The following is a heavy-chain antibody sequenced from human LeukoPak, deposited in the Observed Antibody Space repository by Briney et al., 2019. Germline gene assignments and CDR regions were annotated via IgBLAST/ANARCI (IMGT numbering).Heavy chain of an antibody. CDR3: ARSNSSSWYGYYYMDV. D-gene: IGHD6-13*01. Sequence: ASVKVSCKASGYTLSGYYLHWVRQAPGQGLEWMGWINPNSGDTNFAQNFQGRVTMTRDTSINTAYMELSRLRSDDTAVYYCARSNSSSWYGYYYMDVWGKGTTVTVSS. V-gene: IGHV1-2*02. CDR2: INPNSGDT. CDR1: GYTLSGYY. J-gene: IGHJ6*03.